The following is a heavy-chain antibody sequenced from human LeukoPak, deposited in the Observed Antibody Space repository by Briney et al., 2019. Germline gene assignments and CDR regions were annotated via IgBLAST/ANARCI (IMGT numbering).Heavy chain of an antibody. D-gene: IGHD3-22*01. Sequence: GGSLRLSCAASGFTFSSYEMNWVRQAPGKGLEWVSDISSSGSTIDYADSVKGRFTISRDNSKNTVYLQMNSLRAEDTAVYYCAKDPTHFRVWDDYDNTRLNYWGQGTLVTVSS. J-gene: IGHJ4*02. V-gene: IGHV3-48*03. CDR1: GFTFSSYE. CDR2: ISSSGSTI. CDR3: AKDPTHFRVWDDYDNTRLNY.